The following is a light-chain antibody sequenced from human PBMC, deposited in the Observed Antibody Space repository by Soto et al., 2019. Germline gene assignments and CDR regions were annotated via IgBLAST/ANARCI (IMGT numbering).Light chain of an antibody. CDR2: GAS. J-gene: IGKJ3*01. CDR3: QQLFMYPPT. CDR1: QSVSNNY. V-gene: IGKV3-20*01. Sequence: EIVLTQSPGTLSLSPGERATLSCRASQSVSNNYLAWYQQKPGQAPRLLIHGASNRATGIPDRFSGSGSGTDFTLTVSSLQPEDLATYYCQQLFMYPPTFGPGTKVDIK.